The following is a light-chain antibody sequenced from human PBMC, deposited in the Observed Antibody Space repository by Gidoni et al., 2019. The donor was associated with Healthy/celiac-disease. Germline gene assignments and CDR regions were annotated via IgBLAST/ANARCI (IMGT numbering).Light chain of an antibody. J-gene: IGKJ1*01. CDR3: QQRSNWPPT. Sequence: EIVLTQSPATLSLSPGERATRSCMASQSVSSYLAWYQQKPGKAPRLLIYDASHRATGIPALFSGSGSGTDFTLTISSLEPEDFAVYYFQQRSNWPPTFXQXTKVEIK. CDR2: DAS. CDR1: QSVSSY. V-gene: IGKV3-11*01.